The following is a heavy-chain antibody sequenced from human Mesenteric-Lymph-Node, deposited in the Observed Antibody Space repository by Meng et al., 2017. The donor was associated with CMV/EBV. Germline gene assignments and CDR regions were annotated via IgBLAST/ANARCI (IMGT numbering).Heavy chain of an antibody. CDR1: GFTFSSYA. Sequence: PGGSLRLSCAASGFTFSSYAMHWVRQAPGKGLEWVAVISYDASNKYYADSVKGRFTISKDNSRNTLYLQMNSLRAEDTAVYYCARDQPLYFYDSSAYSGRAFDIWGQGTTVTVSS. CDR3: ARDQPLYFYDSSAYSGRAFDI. CDR2: ISYDASNK. V-gene: IGHV3-30*04. D-gene: IGHD3-22*01. J-gene: IGHJ3*02.